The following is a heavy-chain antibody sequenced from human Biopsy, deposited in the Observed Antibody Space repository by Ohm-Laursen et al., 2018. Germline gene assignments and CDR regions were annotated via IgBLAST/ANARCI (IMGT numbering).Heavy chain of an antibody. CDR1: GYSFTKYY. Sequence: GASVKVSCKASGYSFTKYYINWVRQAPGQGLEWMGIINPTGGTTSYAEKFQGRVTLTRDTSTGTVYLELNSLIYEDTALYYCARDETGSSVFGPYYYGMDVWGHGTTVTVSS. CDR3: ARDETGSSVFGPYYYGMDV. CDR2: INPTGGTT. J-gene: IGHJ6*02. D-gene: IGHD3-9*01. V-gene: IGHV1-46*01.